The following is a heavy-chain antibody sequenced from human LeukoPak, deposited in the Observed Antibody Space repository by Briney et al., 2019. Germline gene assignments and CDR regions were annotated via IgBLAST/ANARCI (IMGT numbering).Heavy chain of an antibody. J-gene: IGHJ6*02. CDR3: ARPLHPTVSKDYYYGMDV. CDR1: GYTFTDYY. D-gene: IGHD4-17*01. CDR2: INPDSGGT. Sequence: GASVKVSCKASGYTFTDYYMHWVRQAPGQGLEWMGWINPDSGGTNYAQNFQGRVTMTRDTSISTAYMELSRLRSDDTAVYYCARPLHPTVSKDYYYGMDVWGQGTTVTVSS. V-gene: IGHV1-2*02.